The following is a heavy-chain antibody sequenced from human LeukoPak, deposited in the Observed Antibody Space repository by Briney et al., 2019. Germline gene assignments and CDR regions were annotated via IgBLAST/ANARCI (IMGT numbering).Heavy chain of an antibody. CDR2: IYPSGST. CDR1: GGSISSYC. Sequence: KPSETLSLTCTVSGGSISSYCWSWIRQPAGKGLEWIGRIYPSGSTNYNPSLRSRVTITIDESKNQFSLRLTSVTAADTAVYYCARDRSGYSEYYFDYWGQGTLVSVSS. CDR3: ARDRSGYSEYYFDY. J-gene: IGHJ4*02. D-gene: IGHD5-12*01. V-gene: IGHV4-4*07.